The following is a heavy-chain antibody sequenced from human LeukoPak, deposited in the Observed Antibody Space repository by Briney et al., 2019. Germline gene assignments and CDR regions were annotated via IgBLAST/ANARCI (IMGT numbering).Heavy chain of an antibody. J-gene: IGHJ4*02. CDR3: AKDGAMHFYDSTGLEYYFDN. D-gene: IGHD3-22*01. Sequence: SGGSLRLSCAASGFSFSSYGMHWVRQAPGKGLEWVASISHDGGKTHYADSVKGRFTIARDKTKNTLYLQMISLRAEDTAVYYCAKDGAMHFYDSTGLEYYFDNWGQGTLVTVSS. CDR2: ISHDGGKT. CDR1: GFSFSSYG. V-gene: IGHV3-30*18.